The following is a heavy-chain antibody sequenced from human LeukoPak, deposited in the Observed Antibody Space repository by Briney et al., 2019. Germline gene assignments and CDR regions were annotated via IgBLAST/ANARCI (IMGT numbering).Heavy chain of an antibody. J-gene: IGHJ4*02. V-gene: IGHV4-4*07. CDR1: GGSISSYY. D-gene: IGHD2-2*01. Sequence: SETLSLTCTVSGGSISSYYWSWIRQPAGKGLEWIGRIYTSGSTNYNPSLKSRVTISVDTSKNQFSLKLSSVTAADTAVYYCARGLRVVVVPAANLLFDYWGQGTLVTVSS. CDR3: ARGLRVVVVPAANLLFDY. CDR2: IYTSGST.